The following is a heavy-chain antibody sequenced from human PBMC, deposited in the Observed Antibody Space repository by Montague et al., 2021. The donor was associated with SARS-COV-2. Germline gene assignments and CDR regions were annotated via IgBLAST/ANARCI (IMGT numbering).Heavy chain of an antibody. CDR1: GGSISSSSYY. J-gene: IGHJ6*02. D-gene: IGHD6-13*01. CDR3: ARVGRQQLVRLSGMDV. V-gene: IGHV4-39*07. CDR2: IYYSGST. Sequence: SETLSPTPTVSGGSISSSSYYWGWIRQPPGKGLEWIGSIYYSGSTYYXPSLKSRVTISVDTSKNQFSLKLSSATAADTAVYYCARVGRQQLVRLSGMDVWGQGTTGTVSS.